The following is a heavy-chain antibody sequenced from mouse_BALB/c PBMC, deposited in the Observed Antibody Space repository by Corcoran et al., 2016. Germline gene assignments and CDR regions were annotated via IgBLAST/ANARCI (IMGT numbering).Heavy chain of an antibody. J-gene: IGHJ4*01. V-gene: IGHV9-3-1*01. CDR1: GYTFTNYG. D-gene: IGHD6-1*01. Sequence: QIQLVQSGPELKKPGETVKISCKASGYTFTNYGMNCVKQAPGKGLKWMGWINTYTGEPTYADDFKGRFAFSLDTSASTAYLQINNLKNEDTATYFCARAPLHYYAMVYWGQGTSVTVSS. CDR3: ARAPLHYYAMVY. CDR2: INTYTGEP.